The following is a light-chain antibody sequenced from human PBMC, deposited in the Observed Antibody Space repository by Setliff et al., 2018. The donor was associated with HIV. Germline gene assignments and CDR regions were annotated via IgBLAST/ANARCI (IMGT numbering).Light chain of an antibody. CDR3: SSYSSSTTPYV. CDR1: SGDVGAYQY. Sequence: QSALTQPRSVSGSPGQSVTISCTGTSGDVGAYQYVSWYQQHPGKAPKLMIFEVSNRPSGVSNRFSGSKSGNTASLTISGLQAEDEADYYCSSYSSSTTPYVFGGGTKVTVL. V-gene: IGLV2-14*01. CDR2: EVS. J-gene: IGLJ1*01.